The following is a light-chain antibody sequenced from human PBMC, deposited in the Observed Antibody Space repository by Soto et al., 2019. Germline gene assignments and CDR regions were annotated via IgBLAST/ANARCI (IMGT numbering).Light chain of an antibody. CDR1: NSNIGSNT. V-gene: IGLV1-44*01. J-gene: IGLJ3*02. Sequence: QSVLTQPPSASGTPGQRVSISCSGTNSNIGSNTVNWYQQLPDTAPKLLIYSNSQRRSGVPARLSGSKSGTSASLAINGLQPEDEADYYCAAWDDSLNGWVFGGGTKVTVL. CDR2: SNS. CDR3: AAWDDSLNGWV.